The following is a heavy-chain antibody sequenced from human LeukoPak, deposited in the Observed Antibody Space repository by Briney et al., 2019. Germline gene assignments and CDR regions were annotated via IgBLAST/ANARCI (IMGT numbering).Heavy chain of an antibody. J-gene: IGHJ4*02. D-gene: IGHD6-13*01. V-gene: IGHV4-59*01. CDR3: ARALQLGMAIDY. CDR1: GGSFSGYY. Sequence: SETLPLTCAVYGGSFSGYYWSWIRQPPGKGLEWIGYIYYSGSTNYNPSLKSRVTISVDTSKNQFSLKLSSVTAADTAVYYCARALQLGMAIDYWGQGTLVTVSS. CDR2: IYYSGST.